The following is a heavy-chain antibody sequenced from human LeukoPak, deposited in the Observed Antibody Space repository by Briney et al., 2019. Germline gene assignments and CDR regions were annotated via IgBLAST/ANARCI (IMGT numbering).Heavy chain of an antibody. CDR2: INHSGST. Sequence: PSETLSLTCTVSGGSVSNTHYYWGWIRQPPGKGLEWIGEINHSGSTNYNPSLKSRVTISVDTSKNQFSLKLSSVTAADTAVYYCARVTVVPAAIASASVDYWGQGTLVTVSS. V-gene: IGHV4-39*07. J-gene: IGHJ4*02. CDR1: GGSVSNTHYY. CDR3: ARVTVVPAAIASASVDY. D-gene: IGHD2-2*01.